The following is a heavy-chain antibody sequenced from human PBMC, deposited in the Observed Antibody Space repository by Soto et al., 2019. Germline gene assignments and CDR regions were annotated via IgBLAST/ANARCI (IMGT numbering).Heavy chain of an antibody. CDR3: AKEVHFGGGSCSWSEGFDY. J-gene: IGHJ4*02. D-gene: IGHD2-15*01. CDR2: ISYEGSHT. V-gene: IGHV3-30*18. Sequence: QVQLVESGGGVVQPGRSLRLSCAASGFIFSSYGMHWVRQAPGKGLEWVAVISYEGSHTYYADSVKGRFTITRDNSKNTLYLQMNILRPEDTAVYDCAKEVHFGGGSCSWSEGFDYWGQGTLLTVSS. CDR1: GFIFSSYG.